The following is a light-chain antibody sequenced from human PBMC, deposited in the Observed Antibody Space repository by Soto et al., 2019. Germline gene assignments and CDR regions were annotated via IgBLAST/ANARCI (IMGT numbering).Light chain of an antibody. CDR2: SNN. CDR3: AAWDDSLNGYV. V-gene: IGLV1-44*01. CDR1: SSKIGSNT. J-gene: IGLJ1*01. Sequence: QSVLTQPPSASGTPGQRVTISCSGSSSKIGSNTVNWYQQLPGTAPKLLIYSNNQRPSGVPDRFSGSKSGTSASLANRELQSEDEADYYCAAWDDSLNGYVFGTGTKVTVL.